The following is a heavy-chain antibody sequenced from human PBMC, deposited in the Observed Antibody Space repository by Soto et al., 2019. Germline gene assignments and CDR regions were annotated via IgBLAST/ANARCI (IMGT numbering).Heavy chain of an antibody. CDR3: ARDKITGLFDY. D-gene: IGHD2-8*02. V-gene: IGHV4-34*01. CDR2: INHSGST. J-gene: IGHJ4*02. Sequence: PSETLSLTCAVYGGSFSGYYWTWIRQPPGTGLEWIGEINHSGSTNYNPSLKSRVTISVDTSKNQFSLKRTSVTAADTAVYYCARDKITGLFDYWGQGTLVTV. CDR1: GGSFSGYY.